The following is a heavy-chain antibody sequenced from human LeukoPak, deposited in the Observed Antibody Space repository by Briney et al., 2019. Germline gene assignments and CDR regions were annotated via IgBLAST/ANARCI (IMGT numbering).Heavy chain of an antibody. CDR1: GGSISSYY. CDR2: IYYSGST. J-gene: IGHJ4*02. Sequence: PSETLSLTCTVSGGSISSYYWSWIRQPPGKGLEWIGYIYYSGSTNYNPSFKSRVTISVDTSKNQFSLKLSSVTAADTAVYYCARVGNSNYFDYWGQGTLVTVSS. CDR3: ARVGNSNYFDY. V-gene: IGHV4-59*01. D-gene: IGHD6-13*01.